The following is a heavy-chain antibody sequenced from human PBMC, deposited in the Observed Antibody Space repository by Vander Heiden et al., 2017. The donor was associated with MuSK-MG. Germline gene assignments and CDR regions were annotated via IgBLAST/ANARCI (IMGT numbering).Heavy chain of an antibody. J-gene: IGHJ4*02. CDR1: GFPFSRYA. V-gene: IGHV3-23*01. CDR2: ISGSSGST. D-gene: IGHD2-15*01. Sequence: EVQLLESGGGLVQPGGSLRLPCAASGFPFSRYAMSWVRQAPGKGVEWVSGISGSSGSTFYADSVKGRFTISRDNSKNTLFVQMNSLRAEDTAVYYCAKDSCDGGSCTHPFDYWGQGSLVTVSS. CDR3: AKDSCDGGSCTHPFDY.